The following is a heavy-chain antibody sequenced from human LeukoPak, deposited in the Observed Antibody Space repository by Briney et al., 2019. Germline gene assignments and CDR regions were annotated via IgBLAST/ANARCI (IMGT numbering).Heavy chain of an antibody. Sequence: SETLSLTCTVSGYSISSGYYWGWIRQPPGKGLEWIGSIYHSGSTYYNPSLKSRVTISVDTSKNQFSLKLSSVTAADTAVYYCARHYTSVKNFDYWGQGTLVTVS. J-gene: IGHJ4*02. CDR2: IYHSGST. CDR1: GYSISSGYY. V-gene: IGHV4-38-2*02. CDR3: ARHYTSVKNFDY. D-gene: IGHD3-3*01.